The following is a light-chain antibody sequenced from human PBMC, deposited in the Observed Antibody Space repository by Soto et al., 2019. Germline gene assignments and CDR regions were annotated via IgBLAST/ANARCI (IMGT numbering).Light chain of an antibody. Sequence: QSLLTQPPSVSGTPGQRFTISCSGSMSSIGSNTVNWYQHLPGSAPKLLIYSNNHRPSVVPDRFSASKAGASASLAISGLQSEDEGDYYCAAWDASLGGFYVFGSGTKVTVL. CDR2: SNN. CDR1: MSSIGSNT. CDR3: AAWDASLGGFYV. V-gene: IGLV1-44*01. J-gene: IGLJ1*01.